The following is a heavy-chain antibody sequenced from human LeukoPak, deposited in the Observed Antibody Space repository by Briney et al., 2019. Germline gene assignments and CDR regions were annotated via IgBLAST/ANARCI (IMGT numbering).Heavy chain of an antibody. D-gene: IGHD1-20*01. J-gene: IGHJ4*02. Sequence: GGSLRLSCAASGFSFSSYYMYWVRQAPEKGLVWVSRIRTDGNTAYADSVEGRFTISRDNAKNTLYLQMNSLRAEDTAVYYCVAYNWNYPDYWGQGTLVTVSS. CDR3: VAYNWNYPDY. CDR1: GFSFSSYY. CDR2: IRTDGNT. V-gene: IGHV3-74*01.